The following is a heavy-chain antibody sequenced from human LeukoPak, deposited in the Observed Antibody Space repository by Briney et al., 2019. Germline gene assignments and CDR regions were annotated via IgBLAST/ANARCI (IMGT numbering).Heavy chain of an antibody. CDR3: ARIRDYDSNFDI. CDR1: GHSISSGYY. D-gene: IGHD3-22*01. Sequence: SETLSLTCTVSGHSISSGYYWGWIRQPPGKGLEWIGSIYHSGSTYYNPSLKSRVTISVDTSKNQFSLKLSSVTAADTAVYYCARIRDYDSNFDIWGQGTMVTVSS. J-gene: IGHJ3*02. V-gene: IGHV4-38-2*02. CDR2: IYHSGST.